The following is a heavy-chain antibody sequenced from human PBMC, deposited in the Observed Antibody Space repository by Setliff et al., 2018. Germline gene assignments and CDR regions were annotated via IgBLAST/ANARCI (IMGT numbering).Heavy chain of an antibody. J-gene: IGHJ3*01. CDR2: ILYSGGA. V-gene: IGHV4-39*06. D-gene: IGHD1-1*01. CDR3: ATSYLTLEAAFDV. Sequence: TLSLTCTVSGGSISSGGYYWSWIRQPPGKGLEWIGSILYSGGAHSNPSLNSRVSISVDTSKNQFPLRLRSVTAADTAFYYCATSYLTLEAAFDVWGQGTMVT. CDR1: GGSISSGGYY.